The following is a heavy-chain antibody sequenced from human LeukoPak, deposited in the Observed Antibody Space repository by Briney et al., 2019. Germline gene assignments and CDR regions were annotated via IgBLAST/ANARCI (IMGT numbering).Heavy chain of an antibody. V-gene: IGHV4-34*01. D-gene: IGHD6-6*01. CDR2: INHSGST. J-gene: IGHJ4*02. CDR3: ARDEDEYSSSAPLGY. CDR1: GGSFSGYY. Sequence: SETLSLTCAVYGGSFSGYYWSWIRQPPGKGLEWIGEINHSGSTNYNPSLKSRVTISVDTSKNQFSLKLSSVTAADTAVYYCARDEDEYSSSAPLGYWGQGTLVTVSS.